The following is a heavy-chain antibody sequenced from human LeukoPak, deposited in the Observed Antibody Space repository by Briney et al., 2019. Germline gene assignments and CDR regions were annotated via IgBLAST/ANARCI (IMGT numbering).Heavy chain of an antibody. CDR2: ISYDGSNK. CDR1: GFTFSSYA. D-gene: IGHD2-8*01. CDR3: AREQVRMGWSFDY. J-gene: IGHJ4*02. V-gene: IGHV3-30*04. Sequence: GGSLRLSCAASGFTFSSYAMHWVRQAPAKGREWVAVISYDGSNKYYADAVKGRFTISRDNSKNTLYLQMNSLRAEDTAVYYCAREQVRMGWSFDYWGQGTLVTVSS.